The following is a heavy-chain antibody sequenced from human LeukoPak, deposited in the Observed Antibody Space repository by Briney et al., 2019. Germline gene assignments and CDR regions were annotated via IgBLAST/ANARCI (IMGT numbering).Heavy chain of an antibody. J-gene: IGHJ6*02. CDR2: IDPSDSYT. V-gene: IGHV5-10-1*01. Sequence: GESLKISCKGSGYSFTSYWISWVRQMPGKGLEWMGRIDPSDSYTNYSPSFQGHVTISADKSTSTAYLQWSSLKASDTAMYYCARHEGSSASSTDYYYGMDVWGQGTTVTVSS. D-gene: IGHD6-6*01. CDR1: GYSFTSYW. CDR3: ARHEGSSASSTDYYYGMDV.